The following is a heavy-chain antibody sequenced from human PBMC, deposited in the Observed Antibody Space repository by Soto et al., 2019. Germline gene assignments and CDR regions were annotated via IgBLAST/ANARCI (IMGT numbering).Heavy chain of an antibody. CDR2: ISSSSSYI. CDR1: GFTFSSYS. Sequence: GGSLRLSCAASGFTFSSYSMNWVRQAPGKGLEWVSSISSSSSYIYYADSVKGRFTISRDNAKNSLYLQMNSLRAEDTAVYYCARDVAARYQPGVLAIWGQGAMVTVAS. J-gene: IGHJ3*02. CDR3: ARDVAARYQPGVLAI. D-gene: IGHD6-6*01. V-gene: IGHV3-21*01.